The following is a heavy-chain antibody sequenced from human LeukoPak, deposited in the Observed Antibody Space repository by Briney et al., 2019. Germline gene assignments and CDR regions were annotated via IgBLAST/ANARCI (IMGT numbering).Heavy chain of an antibody. CDR2: ISSSSSTI. D-gene: IGHD2-15*01. J-gene: IGHJ5*02. CDR1: GFTFSSYS. Sequence: GGSLRLSCAASGFTFSSYSMNWVRQAPGKGLEWVSYISSSSSTIYYADSVKGRFTISRDNAKNSLYLQMNSLRDEDTAVYYCAREVVVAATDWFDPWGQGTLVTVSS. V-gene: IGHV3-48*02. CDR3: AREVVVAATDWFDP.